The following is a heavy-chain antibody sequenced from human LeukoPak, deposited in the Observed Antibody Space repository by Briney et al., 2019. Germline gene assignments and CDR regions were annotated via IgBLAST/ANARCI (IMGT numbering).Heavy chain of an antibody. Sequence: ASVKVSCKASGYIFTSYGISWVRQAPGRGLEWMGWISAYNGNTNYAQKLQGRVTMTTDTSTSTAYMELRSLRSDDTAVYYCARLEWELRAIDYWGQGTLVTVSS. D-gene: IGHD1-26*01. CDR3: ARLEWELRAIDY. CDR1: GYIFTSYG. CDR2: ISAYNGNT. J-gene: IGHJ4*02. V-gene: IGHV1-18*01.